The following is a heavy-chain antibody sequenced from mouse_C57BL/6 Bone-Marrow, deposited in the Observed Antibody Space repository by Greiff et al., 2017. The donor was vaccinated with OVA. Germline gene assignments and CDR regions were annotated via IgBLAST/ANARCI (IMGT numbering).Heavy chain of an antibody. J-gene: IGHJ3*01. Sequence: EVQLQQSGPELVKPGASVKISCKASGYTFTDYYMNWVKQSHGKSLEWLGDINPNNGGTSYNQKFKGKATLTVDKSSSTAYMELRSLTSEDSAVYYCAPYYYGSSPFAYWGQGTLVTVSA. CDR3: APYYYGSSPFAY. CDR1: GYTFTDYY. CDR2: INPNNGGT. D-gene: IGHD1-1*01. V-gene: IGHV1-26*01.